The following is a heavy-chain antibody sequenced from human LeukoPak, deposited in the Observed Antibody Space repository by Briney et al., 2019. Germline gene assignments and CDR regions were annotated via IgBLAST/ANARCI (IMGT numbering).Heavy chain of an antibody. CDR2: INHSGST. V-gene: IGHV4-34*01. J-gene: IGHJ4*02. CDR1: GGSFSGYY. CDR3: ARRKAVVVVAARKKSHFDY. D-gene: IGHD2-15*01. Sequence: SETLSLTCAVYGGSFSGYYWSWIRQPPGKGLEWIGEINHSGSTNYNPSLKSRVTISVGTSKNQFSLKLSSVTAADTAVYYCARRKAVVVVAARKKSHFDYWGQGTLVTVSS.